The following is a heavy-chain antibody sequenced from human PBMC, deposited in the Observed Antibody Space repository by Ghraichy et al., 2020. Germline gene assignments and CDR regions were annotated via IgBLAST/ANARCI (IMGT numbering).Heavy chain of an antibody. D-gene: IGHD6-19*01. CDR1: GGSVSRVSYY. CDR3: ARDEGGSGWYSY. J-gene: IGHJ4*02. V-gene: IGHV4-61*01. Sequence: SETLSLTCSVSGGSVSRVSYYWSWIRQPPGKGLEWIGFFYYSGSTNYNPSLKRRVTISVDTSKNQFSLKLSSVTAAATAVYFCARDEGGSGWYSYWGQGTLVTVSS. CDR2: FYYSGST.